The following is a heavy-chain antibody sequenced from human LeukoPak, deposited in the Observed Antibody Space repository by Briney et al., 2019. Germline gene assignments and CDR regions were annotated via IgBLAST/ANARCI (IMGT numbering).Heavy chain of an antibody. D-gene: IGHD3-9*01. V-gene: IGHV4-61*01. CDR1: GYSISSGYY. CDR3: ARSPYDILTGYFSGFDP. CDR2: IYYSGST. J-gene: IGHJ5*02. Sequence: PSETLSLTCTVSGYSISSGYYWGWIRQPPGKGLEWIGYIYYSGSTNYNPSLKSRVTISVDTSKNQFSLKLSSVTAADTAVYYCARSPYDILTGYFSGFDPWGQGTLVTVSS.